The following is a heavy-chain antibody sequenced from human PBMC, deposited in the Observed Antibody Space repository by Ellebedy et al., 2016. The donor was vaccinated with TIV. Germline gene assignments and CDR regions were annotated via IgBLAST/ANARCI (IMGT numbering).Heavy chain of an antibody. J-gene: IGHJ4*02. CDR1: GGSISSYY. CDR3: ARHWGIGYSYYFDF. Sequence: MPSETLSLSCTVSGGSISSYYWSWIRQPPGKGLEWIGYIYYSGSTNYNPSLKSRVTISVDTSKKQFFLNLSSVTAADTAVYYCARHWGIGYSYYFDFWGQGILVPVSS. D-gene: IGHD3-22*01. V-gene: IGHV4-59*08. CDR2: IYYSGST.